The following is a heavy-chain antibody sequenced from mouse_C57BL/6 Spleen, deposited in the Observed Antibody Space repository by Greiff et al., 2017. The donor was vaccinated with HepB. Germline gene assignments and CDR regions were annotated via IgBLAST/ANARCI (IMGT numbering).Heavy chain of an antibody. J-gene: IGHJ2*01. V-gene: IGHV5-9-1*02. CDR2: ISSGGDYI. CDR3: TRGDSRLYYFDY. D-gene: IGHD3-3*01. CDR1: GFTFSSYA. Sequence: EVQGVESGEGLVKPGGSLKLSCAASGFTFSSYAMSWVRQTPEKRLEWVAYISSGGDYIYYADTVKGRFTISRDNARNTLYLQMSSLKSEDTAMYYCTRGDSRLYYFDYWGQGTTLTVSS.